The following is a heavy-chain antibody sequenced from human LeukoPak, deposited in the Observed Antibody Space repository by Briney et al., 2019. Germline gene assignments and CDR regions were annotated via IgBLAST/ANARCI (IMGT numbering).Heavy chain of an antibody. J-gene: IGHJ3*02. V-gene: IGHV3-23*01. D-gene: IGHD1-26*01. CDR1: GFTFSSYA. CDR2: SSGSGAST. Sequence: GGTLTLSCAASGFTFSSYAMSWVRQGQGQGLEWVSTSSGSGASTSYADSVKGRFTISRDNSKNALYLQMNSLRAEDTAVYSCAKDMRPSVSYSDAFDIWGQGTMVTVSS. CDR3: AKDMRPSVSYSDAFDI.